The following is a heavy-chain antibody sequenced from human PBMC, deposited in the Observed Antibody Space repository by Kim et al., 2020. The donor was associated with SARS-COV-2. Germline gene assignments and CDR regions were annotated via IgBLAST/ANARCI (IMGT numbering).Heavy chain of an antibody. J-gene: IGHJ4*02. CDR3: AKDIGIAAADY. V-gene: IGHV3-43*01. D-gene: IGHD6-13*01. Sequence: TYYADSVKGRFTISRDNSKNSLYLQMNSLRTEDTALYYCAKDIGIAAADYWGQGTLVTVSS. CDR2: T.